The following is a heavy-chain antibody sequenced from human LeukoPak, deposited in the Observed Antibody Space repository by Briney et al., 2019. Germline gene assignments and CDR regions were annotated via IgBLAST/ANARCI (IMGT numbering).Heavy chain of an antibody. D-gene: IGHD6-13*01. CDR3: ARVPSNSSSWSLFDY. CDR1: GYTFTGYY. CDR2: INPNSGGT. Sequence: DSVKVSCKASGYTFTGYYMHWVRQAPGQGLEWMGWINPNSGGTNYAQKFQGRVNMTRDTSISTAYMELSRLRSDDTAVYYCARVPSNSSSWSLFDYWGQGTLVTVAS. J-gene: IGHJ4*02. V-gene: IGHV1-2*02.